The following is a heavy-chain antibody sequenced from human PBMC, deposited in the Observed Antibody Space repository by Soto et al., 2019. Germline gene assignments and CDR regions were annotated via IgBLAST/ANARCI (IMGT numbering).Heavy chain of an antibody. CDR2: IYHSGST. D-gene: IGHD3-3*01. CDR1: CGSISSGGYS. Sequence: SETLSLTCAVSCGSISSGGYSWSWIRQPPGKGLEWIGYIYHSGSTYYDPSLKSRVTISVDRSKNQFSLKLSSVTAADTAVYYCARGHFGVVNDWGQGTMVTVSS. J-gene: IGHJ3*01. V-gene: IGHV4-30-2*01. CDR3: ARGHFGVVND.